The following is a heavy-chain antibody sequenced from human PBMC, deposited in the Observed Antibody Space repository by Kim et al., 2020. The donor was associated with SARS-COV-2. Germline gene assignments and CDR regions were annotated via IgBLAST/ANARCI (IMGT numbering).Heavy chain of an antibody. CDR2: INHSGRP. CDR1: GGSFSGYY. CDR3: ARRLSNTSGWGSHYCDL. Sequence: SDTLSLTCAVYGGSFSGYYWSWIRQPPGKGLEGIGEINHSGRPNYTPSRKSRVTISVDTSKNQFSLKLTSVTAADTAVYYCARRLSNTSGWGSHYCDLWGQGILVTVSS. D-gene: IGHD3-10*01. V-gene: IGHV4-34*01. J-gene: IGHJ4*02.